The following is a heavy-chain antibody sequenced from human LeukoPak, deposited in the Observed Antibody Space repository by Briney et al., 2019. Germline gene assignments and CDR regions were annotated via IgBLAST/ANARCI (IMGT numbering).Heavy chain of an antibody. CDR2: INHSGNT. CDR1: GGSFSGYY. J-gene: IGHJ5*02. D-gene: IGHD3-10*01. Sequence: SETLSLTCAVYGGSFSGYYWSWIRQPPGKGLEWIGEINHSGNTNYNPSLKSRVTISVDTSKNQFSLKLSSVTAADTAVYYCARAGGPMVRGVTWFDPWGQGTLVTVSS. CDR3: ARAGGPMVRGVTWFDP. V-gene: IGHV4-34*01.